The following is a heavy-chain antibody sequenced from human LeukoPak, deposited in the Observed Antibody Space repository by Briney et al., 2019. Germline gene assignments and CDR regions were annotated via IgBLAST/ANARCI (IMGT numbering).Heavy chain of an antibody. V-gene: IGHV3-30*02. CDR1: AFTFTSYG. CDR2: IRYDGSKQ. D-gene: IGHD1-1*01. Sequence: TGGSLRLTCAVSAFTFTSYGMHWVRQAPGRGLAWVAFIRYDGSKQCYIDSVKGRFTVSRDNSKNTLYLQMNNLRAEDTAVYYCAKDLWTKQNAPGYFDYWGQGTLVTVSS. CDR3: AKDLWTKQNAPGYFDY. J-gene: IGHJ4*02.